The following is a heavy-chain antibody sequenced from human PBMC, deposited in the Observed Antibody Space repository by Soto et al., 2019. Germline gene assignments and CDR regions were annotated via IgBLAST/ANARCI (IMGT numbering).Heavy chain of an antibody. CDR2: ISGSGGST. V-gene: IGHV3-23*01. CDR3: AKDASARYSGYDLDY. D-gene: IGHD5-12*01. CDR1: GFTFSSYA. Sequence: EVQLLESGGGLVQPGGSLRLPCAASGFTFSSYAMSWVRQAPGKGLEWVSAISGSGGSTYYADSVKGRFTISRDNSKNTLYLQMNSVRAEDTAVYYCAKDASARYSGYDLDYWGQGTLVTVSS. J-gene: IGHJ4*02.